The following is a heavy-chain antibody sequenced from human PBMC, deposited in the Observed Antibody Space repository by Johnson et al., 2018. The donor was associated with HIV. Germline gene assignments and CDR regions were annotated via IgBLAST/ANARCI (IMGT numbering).Heavy chain of an antibody. V-gene: IGHV3-20*04. CDR2: IHWKGGST. CDR1: GFTFDDYG. D-gene: IGHD1-26*01. J-gene: IGHJ3*02. Sequence: VQLVESGGGVVRPGGSLRLSCAASGFTFDDYGMSWVRQAPGKRLEWVSGIHWKGGSTRYADSVKGRFTISRDKAKNFLYLQMNSLRAEDTALYYCARDRIVGWEPYDAFDIWGQGTMVTVSS. CDR3: ARDRIVGWEPYDAFDI.